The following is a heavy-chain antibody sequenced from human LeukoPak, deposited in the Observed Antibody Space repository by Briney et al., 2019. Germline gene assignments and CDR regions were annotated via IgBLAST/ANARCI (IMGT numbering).Heavy chain of an antibody. CDR1: GYSFTSYW. D-gene: IGHD6-19*01. V-gene: IGHV5-51*01. J-gene: IGHJ4*02. CDR2: IYPGDSDT. Sequence: GESLKISCKGSGYSFTSYWIGWVRQMPGKGLEWMGIIYPGDSDTRYSPSFQGQVTISADKSISTAYLQWSSLKASDTAMYYCARPGYIGSGWEGVDYWGQGTLVTVSS. CDR3: ARPGYIGSGWEGVDY.